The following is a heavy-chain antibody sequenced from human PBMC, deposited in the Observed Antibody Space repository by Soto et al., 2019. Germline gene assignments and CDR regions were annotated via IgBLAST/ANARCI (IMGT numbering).Heavy chain of an antibody. Sequence: QVQLVQSGAEVKKPGSSVKVSCKASGGTFSSYTISWVRQAPGQGLEWMGRIIPILGIANYAQKFQGRVTITADKSTSTAYMELRSLRSEDTAVYYCAIGETTVTTYFDYWGQGTLVTVSS. CDR2: IIPILGIA. CDR1: GGTFSSYT. J-gene: IGHJ4*02. V-gene: IGHV1-69*02. D-gene: IGHD4-17*01. CDR3: AIGETTVTTYFDY.